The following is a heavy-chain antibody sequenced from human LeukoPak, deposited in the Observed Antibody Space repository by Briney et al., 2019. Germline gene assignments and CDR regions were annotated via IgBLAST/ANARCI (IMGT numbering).Heavy chain of an antibody. CDR1: GFTFSSYS. Sequence: GGSLRLSCAASGFTFSSYSMAWVRQAPGKGLEWVSIISGSGESAYYADSVKGRFTISRDNSKNTLYLQMNSLRAEDTAVYYCATRHYYASGRPFDYWGQGTLVTVSS. D-gene: IGHD3-10*01. CDR3: ATRHYYASGRPFDY. J-gene: IGHJ4*02. CDR2: ISGSGESA. V-gene: IGHV3-23*01.